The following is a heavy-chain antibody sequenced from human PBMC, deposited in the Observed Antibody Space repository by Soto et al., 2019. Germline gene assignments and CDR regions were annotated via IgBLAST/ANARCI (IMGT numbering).Heavy chain of an antibody. CDR3: SRGGGFSGNYL. CDR1: GFSFSAYW. J-gene: IGHJ4*02. D-gene: IGHD1-26*01. CDR2: IDTDGSTT. V-gene: IGHV3-74*01. Sequence: EVQLVESGGGLVQPGGSLRLSCAASGFSFSAYWMHWVRQAPGKGLVWVSCIDTDGSTTTYADSVKGRFTISRDNVKDTLFLRVGSLRGEDTVLYYCSRGGGFSGNYLGGQGTLVTVSS.